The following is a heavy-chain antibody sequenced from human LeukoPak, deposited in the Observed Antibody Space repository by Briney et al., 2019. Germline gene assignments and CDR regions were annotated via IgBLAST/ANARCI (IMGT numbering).Heavy chain of an antibody. CDR2: INPNSGGT. Sequence: ASVKVSCKASGYTFTSYYMHWVRQAPGQGLEWMGWINPNSGGTNYAQKFQGRVTMTRDTSISTAYMELSRLRSDDTAVYYCARDPQYDYVWGSYRYWDYWGQGTLVTVSS. CDR1: GYTFTSYY. D-gene: IGHD3-16*02. V-gene: IGHV1-2*02. CDR3: ARDPQYDYVWGSYRYWDY. J-gene: IGHJ4*02.